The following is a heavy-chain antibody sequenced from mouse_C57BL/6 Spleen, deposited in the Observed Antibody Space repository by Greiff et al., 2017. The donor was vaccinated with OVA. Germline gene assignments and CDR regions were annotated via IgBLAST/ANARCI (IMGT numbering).Heavy chain of an antibody. V-gene: IGHV6-6*01. CDR1: GFTFSDAW. D-gene: IGHD2-1*01. CDR3: TRLYGNPYYYAMDY. J-gene: IGHJ4*01. Sequence: EVKLMESGGGLVQPGGSMKLSCAASGFTFSDAWMDWVRQSPEKGLEWVAEIRNKANNHATYYAESVKGRFTISRDDSKSSVYLQMNSLRAEDTGIYYCTRLYGNPYYYAMDYWGQGTSVTVSS. CDR2: IRNKANNHAT.